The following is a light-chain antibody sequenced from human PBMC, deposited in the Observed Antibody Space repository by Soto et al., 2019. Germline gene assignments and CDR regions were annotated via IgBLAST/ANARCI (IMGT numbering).Light chain of an antibody. CDR2: QVS. Sequence: SYELTQPPSVSVSPGQTASITCSGAKLRNKYAYWYQQKPGQSPVLVIYQVSKRPSGIPERFSGSNSGNTATLTISGTQGMDEADYYCQAWDSSTVVFGGGTKLTVL. J-gene: IGLJ2*01. CDR1: KLRNKY. CDR3: QAWDSSTVV. V-gene: IGLV3-1*01.